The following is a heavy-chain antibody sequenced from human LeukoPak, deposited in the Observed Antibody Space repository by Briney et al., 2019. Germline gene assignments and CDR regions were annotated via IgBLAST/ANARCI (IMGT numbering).Heavy chain of an antibody. J-gene: IGHJ4*02. D-gene: IGHD6-19*01. CDR1: GGSFSGCY. CDR2: INHSGST. V-gene: IGHV4-34*01. CDR3: ARIDRAVAGTIDY. Sequence: SETLSLTCAVYGGSFSGCYWSWIRQPPGKGLEWIGEINHSGSTSYNPSLKSRVTMSVDTSKNQFSLKLSSVTAADTAVYYCARIDRAVAGTIDYWGQGTLVTVSS.